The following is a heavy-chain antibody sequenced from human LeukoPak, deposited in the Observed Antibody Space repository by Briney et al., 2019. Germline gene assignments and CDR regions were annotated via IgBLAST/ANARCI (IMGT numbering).Heavy chain of an antibody. D-gene: IGHD5-18*01. CDR3: ARDIVMVTYWFDP. Sequence: ASVKVSCKASGYSFTAFYIHWVRQAPGQGLEWMGWIHPNSGGTNYAQKFQGRVTMTRDTPISTAYMELGRLRSDDTAVYYCARDIVMVTYWFDPWGQGTLVTVS. CDR1: GYSFTAFY. CDR2: IHPNSGGT. J-gene: IGHJ5*02. V-gene: IGHV1-2*02.